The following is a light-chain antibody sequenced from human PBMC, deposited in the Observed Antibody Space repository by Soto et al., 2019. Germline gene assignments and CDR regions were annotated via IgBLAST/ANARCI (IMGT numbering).Light chain of an antibody. J-gene: IGKJ5*01. CDR2: YAS. CDR1: QSVSSY. Sequence: EIVLTQSPATLSLSPGERATLSCRASQSVSSYLAWYQQKPGQAPTRLLYYASTRATGIPARFSGSGSGTDFTLTISSLEPEDFAFYYCQKRSTFGQGTRLEIK. CDR3: QKRST. V-gene: IGKV3-11*01.